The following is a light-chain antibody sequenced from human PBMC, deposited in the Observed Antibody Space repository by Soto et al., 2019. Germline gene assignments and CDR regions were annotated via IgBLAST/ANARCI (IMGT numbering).Light chain of an antibody. J-gene: IGLJ3*02. Sequence: QSALTQPRSVSGSPGQSVTISCTGTSSDVGGYNYVSWYQQHPGKAPKLVIYDVSKRPSGVPDRFSGSKSGNTASLTISGLLAEDEADYYCCSYAGNSLWVFGGGTKLTVL. CDR2: DVS. V-gene: IGLV2-11*01. CDR1: SSDVGGYNY. CDR3: CSYAGNSLWV.